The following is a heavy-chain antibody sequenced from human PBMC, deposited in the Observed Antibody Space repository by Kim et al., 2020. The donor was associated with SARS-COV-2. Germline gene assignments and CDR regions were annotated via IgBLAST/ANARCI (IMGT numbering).Heavy chain of an antibody. CDR1: GFTFSSYA. J-gene: IGHJ5*02. Sequence: GGSLRLSCVASGFTFSSYAMSWVRQAPGKGLEWVSAITGGGCSTYYADSVKGRFTISRDNSKNTLYLQLNNLRGDDTAVYYCAKCPRDWLIRVWAESWGQGTLVTVSS. CDR3: AKCPRDWLIRVWAES. V-gene: IGHV3-23*01. CDR2: ITGGGCST. D-gene: IGHD6-19*01.